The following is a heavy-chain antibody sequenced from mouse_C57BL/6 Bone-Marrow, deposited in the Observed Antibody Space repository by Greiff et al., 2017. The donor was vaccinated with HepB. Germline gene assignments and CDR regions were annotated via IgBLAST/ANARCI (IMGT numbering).Heavy chain of an antibody. D-gene: IGHD1-1*01. Sequence: VQLQQSVAELVRPGASVKLSCTASGFNIKNTYMHWVKQRPEQGLEWIGRIDPANGNTKYAPKFQGKATITADTSSNTAYLQLSSLTSEDTAIYYCAFYYYCSSLWFAYWGQGTLVTVSA. J-gene: IGHJ3*01. CDR1: GFNIKNTY. CDR3: AFYYYCSSLWFAY. V-gene: IGHV14-3*01. CDR2: IDPANGNT.